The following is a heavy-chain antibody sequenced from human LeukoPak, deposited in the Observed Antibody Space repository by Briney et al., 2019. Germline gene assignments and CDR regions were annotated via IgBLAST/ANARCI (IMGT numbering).Heavy chain of an antibody. CDR1: GGTFSSYG. CDR2: IIPIFGTA. J-gene: IGHJ6*03. Sequence: ASVKVSCKASGGTFSSYGISWVRQAPGQGLEWMGGIIPIFGTANYAQKFQGRVTITADESTSTAYMELSSLRSDDTAVYYCAIHYYGSGSPLYYMDVWGKGTTVTISS. CDR3: AIHYYGSGSPLYYMDV. D-gene: IGHD3-10*01. V-gene: IGHV1-69*13.